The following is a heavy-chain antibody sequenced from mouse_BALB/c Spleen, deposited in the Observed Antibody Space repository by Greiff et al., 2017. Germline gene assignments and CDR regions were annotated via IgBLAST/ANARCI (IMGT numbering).Heavy chain of an antibody. CDR3: ARDIGTTAWFAY. CDR2: ISDGGSYT. Sequence: EVQRVESGGGLVKPGGSLKLSCAASGFTFSDYYMYWVRQTPEKRLEWVATISDGGSYTYYPDSVKGRFTISRDNAKNNLYLQMSSLKSEDTAMYYCARDIGTTAWFAYWGQGTLVTVSA. CDR1: GFTFSDYY. V-gene: IGHV5-4*02. J-gene: IGHJ3*01. D-gene: IGHD2-14*01.